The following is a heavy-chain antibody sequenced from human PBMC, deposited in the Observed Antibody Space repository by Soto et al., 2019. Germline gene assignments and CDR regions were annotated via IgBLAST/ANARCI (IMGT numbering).Heavy chain of an antibody. Sequence: GGSLRLSCAASGFTFSNYWMSWFRQAPGKGLEWVANIEQDGSERYYVDSVKGRFTISRGNAKNSLYLQMNSLRAEDTAVYYCARFRVPNCSGVSCQTFDDWGQGTLVTVSS. D-gene: IGHD2-15*01. CDR2: IEQDGSER. CDR1: GFTFSNYW. V-gene: IGHV3-7*01. J-gene: IGHJ4*02. CDR3: ARFRVPNCSGVSCQTFDD.